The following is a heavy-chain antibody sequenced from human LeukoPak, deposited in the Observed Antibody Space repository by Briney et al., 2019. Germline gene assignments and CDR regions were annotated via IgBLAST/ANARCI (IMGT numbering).Heavy chain of an antibody. D-gene: IGHD6-19*01. CDR3: ARGETSSGWYYFDY. V-gene: IGHV4-39*07. Sequence: SETLSLTCTVSGGSISSSSYYWGWIRQPPGKGLEWIGSIYYSGSTYYNPSLKSRVTISVDTSKNQFSLKLSSVTAADTAVYYCARGETSSGWYYFDYWGQGTLVTVSS. CDR2: IYYSGST. J-gene: IGHJ4*02. CDR1: GGSISSSSYY.